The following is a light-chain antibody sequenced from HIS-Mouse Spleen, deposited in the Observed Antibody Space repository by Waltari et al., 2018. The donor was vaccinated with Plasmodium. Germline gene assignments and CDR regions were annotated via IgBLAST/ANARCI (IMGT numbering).Light chain of an antibody. CDR1: RSDVGGYNS. V-gene: IGLV2-8*01. CDR2: EVS. Sequence: QSALTQPPSASVSPGQSVTIPCTGTRSDVGGYNSVSWYQQHPGKAPKLMIYEVSKRPSGVPDRFSGSKSGNTASLTVSGLQAEDEADYYCSSYAGSNNFVVFGGGTKLTVL. J-gene: IGLJ2*01. CDR3: SSYAGSNNFVV.